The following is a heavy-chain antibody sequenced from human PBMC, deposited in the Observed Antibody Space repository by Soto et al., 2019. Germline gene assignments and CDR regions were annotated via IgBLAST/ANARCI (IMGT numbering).Heavy chain of an antibody. CDR3: TRSPEGWFDP. CDR2: IRSKANSYAT. CDR1: GFTFSGSA. Sequence: EVQLVESGGGLVQPGGSLKLSCAASGFTFSGSAMHWVRQASGKGLEWVGRIRSKANSYATAYAASVKGRFTISRDDSKNTAYLQMNSLKTEDTAVYYCTRSPEGWFDPWGQGTLVTVSS. J-gene: IGHJ5*02. V-gene: IGHV3-73*01.